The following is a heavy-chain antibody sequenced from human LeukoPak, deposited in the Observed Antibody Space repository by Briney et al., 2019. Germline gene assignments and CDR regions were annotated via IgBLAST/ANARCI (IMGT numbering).Heavy chain of an antibody. D-gene: IGHD4-17*01. CDR2: IIPIFGTA. CDR3: ARGGDYGDYMYYFDY. V-gene: IGHV1-69*13. Sequence: GASVKVSCKASGYTFTSYGISWVRQAPGQGLEWMGGIIPIFGTANYAQKFQGRVTITADESTSTAYMKLSSLRSEDTAVYYCARGGDYGDYMYYFDYWGQGTLVTVSS. CDR1: GYTFTSYG. J-gene: IGHJ4*02.